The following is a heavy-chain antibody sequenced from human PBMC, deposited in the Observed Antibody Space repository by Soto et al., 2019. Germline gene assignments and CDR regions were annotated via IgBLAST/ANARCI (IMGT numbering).Heavy chain of an antibody. D-gene: IGHD2-21*02. V-gene: IGHV4-31*01. CDR3: ARFYGDFYLTDAFDA. Sequence: QVQLQESGPGLVKPSQTLSLTCTVSGGSISSGGYYWSWIRQLPGTGLEWLGYIYYPGTTNYNPSLKSQLTIAMDMSENQFSLKLRTVTAADTAMYYCARFYGDFYLTDAFDAWGQGTMVFVSS. CDR1: GGSISSGGYY. CDR2: IYYPGTT. J-gene: IGHJ3*01.